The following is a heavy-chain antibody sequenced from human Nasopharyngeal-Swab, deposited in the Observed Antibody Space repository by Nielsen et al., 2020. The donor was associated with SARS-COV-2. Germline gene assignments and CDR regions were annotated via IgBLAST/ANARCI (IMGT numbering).Heavy chain of an antibody. CDR1: GFTFDDYA. CDR3: AKAQSISLMVCAVPFDY. Sequence: GGSLRLSCAASGFTFDDYAMHWVRQAPGKGLEWVSGISWNSGSIGYADSVKGRFTISRDNAKNSLYLQMNSLRAEDTALYYCAKAQSISLMVCAVPFDYWGQGTLATVSS. D-gene: IGHD2-8*01. J-gene: IGHJ4*02. CDR2: ISWNSGSI. V-gene: IGHV3-9*01.